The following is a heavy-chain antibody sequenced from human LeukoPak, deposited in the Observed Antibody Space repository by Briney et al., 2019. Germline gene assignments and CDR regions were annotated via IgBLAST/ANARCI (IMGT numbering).Heavy chain of an antibody. Sequence: GGSLRLSCTASGFHFNGHWMSWVRQAPGKGLEWVSAISGSGGSTYYADSVKGRFTISRDNSKNTLYLQMNSLRAEDTAVYYCAKTLKERWLQLGYYFDYWGQGTLVTVSS. CDR3: AKTLKERWLQLGYYFDY. D-gene: IGHD5-24*01. CDR2: ISGSGGST. CDR1: GFHFNGHW. V-gene: IGHV3-23*01. J-gene: IGHJ4*02.